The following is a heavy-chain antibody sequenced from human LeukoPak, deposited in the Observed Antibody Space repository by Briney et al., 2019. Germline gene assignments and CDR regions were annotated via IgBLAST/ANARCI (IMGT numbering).Heavy chain of an antibody. Sequence: PSETLSLTCTVSGGSVSSGSYYWSWIRQPPGEGLEWIGYIYYSGSTNYNPSLKSRVTISVDTSKNQFSLKLSSVTAADTAVYYCARAAGDYGDPYYYGMDVWGQGTTVTVSS. J-gene: IGHJ6*02. CDR2: IYYSGST. CDR3: ARAAGDYGDPYYYGMDV. CDR1: GGSVSSGSYY. V-gene: IGHV4-61*01. D-gene: IGHD4-17*01.